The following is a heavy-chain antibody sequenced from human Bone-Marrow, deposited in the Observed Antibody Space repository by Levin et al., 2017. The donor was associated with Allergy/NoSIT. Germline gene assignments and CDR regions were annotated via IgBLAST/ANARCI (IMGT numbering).Heavy chain of an antibody. Sequence: GASVKVSCKASGGTFSSYAISWVRQAPGQGLEWMGGIIPIFGTANYAQKFQGRVTITADESTSTAYMELSSLRSEDTAVYYCAREKGIYYDSHSAEYFQHWGQGTLVTVSS. CDR3: AREKGIYYDSHSAEYFQH. D-gene: IGHD3-22*01. CDR2: IIPIFGTA. J-gene: IGHJ1*01. CDR1: GGTFSSYA. V-gene: IGHV1-69*13.